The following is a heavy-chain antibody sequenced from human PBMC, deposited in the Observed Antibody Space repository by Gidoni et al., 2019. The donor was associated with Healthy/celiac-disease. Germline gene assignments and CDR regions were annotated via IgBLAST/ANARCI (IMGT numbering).Heavy chain of an antibody. V-gene: IGHV3-23*04. CDR1: GFTFSSYA. CDR2: ISGSGGST. CDR3: AKPLYSGSYPSYYYGMDV. J-gene: IGHJ6*02. Sequence: EVQLVESGGGLVQPGGSLRLSCAASGFTFSSYAMSWVRQAPGKGLEWVSAISGSGGSTYYADSVKGRFTISRDNSKNTLYLQMNSLRAEDTAVYYCAKPLYSGSYPSYYYGMDVWGQGTTVTVSS. D-gene: IGHD1-26*01.